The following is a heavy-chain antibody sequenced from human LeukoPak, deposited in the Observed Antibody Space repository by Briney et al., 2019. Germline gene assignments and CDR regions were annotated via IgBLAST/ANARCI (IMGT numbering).Heavy chain of an antibody. CDR3: ARYSSSWYLLDY. J-gene: IGHJ4*02. V-gene: IGHV4-59*01. CDR1: GGSISSYY. CDR2: IYYSGST. D-gene: IGHD6-13*01. Sequence: SETLSLTCTVSGGSISSYYWSWIRQPPGKGLEWIGYIYYSGSTNYNPSLKSRVTISVDTSKNQFSLKLSSVTAADTAVYYCARYSSSWYLLDYWGQGTLVTVSS.